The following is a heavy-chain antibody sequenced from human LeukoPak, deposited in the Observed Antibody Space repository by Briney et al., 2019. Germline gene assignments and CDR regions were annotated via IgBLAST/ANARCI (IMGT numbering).Heavy chain of an antibody. D-gene: IGHD3-10*02. V-gene: IGHV1-69*05. Sequence: SVKVSCKASGGTFSSYAISWVRQAPGQGLEWMGGIVPIFGTANYAQKFQGRVTITTDESTSTAYMELSSLRSEDTAVYYCAVGVRGVYDYWGQGTLVTVSS. CDR1: GGTFSSYA. CDR2: IVPIFGTA. J-gene: IGHJ4*02. CDR3: AVGVRGVYDY.